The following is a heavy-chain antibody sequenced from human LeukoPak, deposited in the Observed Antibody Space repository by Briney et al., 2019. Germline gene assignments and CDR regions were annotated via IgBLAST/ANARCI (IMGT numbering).Heavy chain of an antibody. CDR1: GGSFSGYY. J-gene: IGHJ3*02. CDR2: IYYSGST. Sequence: SETLSLTCAVYGGSFSGYYWSWIRQPPGKGLGWIGYIYYSGSTNYNPSLKSRVTISVDTSKNQFSLKLSSVTAADTAVYYCARGRADDIWGQGTMVTVSS. CDR3: ARGRADDI. V-gene: IGHV4-59*01.